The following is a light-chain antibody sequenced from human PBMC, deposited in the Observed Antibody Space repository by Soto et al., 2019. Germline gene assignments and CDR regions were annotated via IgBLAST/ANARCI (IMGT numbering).Light chain of an antibody. J-gene: IGKJ1*01. CDR3: QQTYSLPRT. CDR2: SAS. CDR1: QTVSKF. V-gene: IGKV1-39*01. Sequence: DVQRTQSPSSLSASVGDRVTIACRASQTVSKFVNWYQQKPGKVPDLLIYSASTLYSGVPSRFSGSGSGTEFTLTISNLQPEDFATYYCQQTYSLPRTFAQGTKVE.